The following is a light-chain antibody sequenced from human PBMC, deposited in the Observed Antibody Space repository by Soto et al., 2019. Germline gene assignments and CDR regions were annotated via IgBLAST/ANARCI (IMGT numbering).Light chain of an antibody. CDR1: QFISSN. CDR2: GAS. V-gene: IGKV3D-15*01. CDR3: QQYKNWPYT. Sequence: EIVMTQSPATLSVSPGEGTTLSCRASQFISSNLAWYQQKPGQAPRLLIYGASSRATGIPDRFSGSGSGTEFTLTITSLQSEDFAVYYCQQYKNWPYTFGQGTNLEIK. J-gene: IGKJ2*01.